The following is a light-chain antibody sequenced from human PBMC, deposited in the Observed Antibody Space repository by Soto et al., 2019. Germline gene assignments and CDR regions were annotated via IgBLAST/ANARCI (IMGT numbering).Light chain of an antibody. CDR3: CSIAGNPYV. V-gene: IGLV2-11*01. Sequence: QSALTQPRSVSGSPGQSVTISCTGTSSDVGGYNSVSWYQHHPGKAPKLMIYDVSERPSGVPDRFSGSKSGNTASLTISGLQTDDEADYYCCSIAGNPYVFGTGTKLTVL. CDR2: DVS. CDR1: SSDVGGYNS. J-gene: IGLJ1*01.